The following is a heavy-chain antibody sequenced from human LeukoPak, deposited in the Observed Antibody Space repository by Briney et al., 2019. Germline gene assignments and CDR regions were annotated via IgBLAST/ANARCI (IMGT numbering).Heavy chain of an antibody. J-gene: IGHJ5*01. CDR3: AKPLVAVAGGDYDS. V-gene: IGHV3-23*01. D-gene: IGHD6-19*01. Sequence: PGGSLRLSCAASGFTVSSNYMSWVRQSPGKGLECVSTISGRDYSTFYADSVKGRFTISRDNSKNTLYLEMSRLRAEDSAVYYCAKPLVAVAGGDYDSWGQGTLVTVSS. CDR1: GFTVSSNY. CDR2: ISGRDYST.